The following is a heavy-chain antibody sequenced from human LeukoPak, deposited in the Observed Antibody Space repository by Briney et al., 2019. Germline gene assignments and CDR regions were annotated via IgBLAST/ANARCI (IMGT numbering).Heavy chain of an antibody. CDR1: GGSLSGYC. J-gene: IGHJ4*02. CDR3: ARGRENYYGVRGYAFGRYFDY. Sequence: PSETLSLTCGVSGGSLSGYCWNWIRQPPGKGLEYIGEVNHGGATIVNPSIQSRVTISIDTSRNQFSLRLSSVTAADTAVYYGARGRENYYGVRGYAFGRYFDYWAQGTLVTVSS. D-gene: IGHD3-10*01. V-gene: IGHV4-34*01. CDR2: VNHGGAT.